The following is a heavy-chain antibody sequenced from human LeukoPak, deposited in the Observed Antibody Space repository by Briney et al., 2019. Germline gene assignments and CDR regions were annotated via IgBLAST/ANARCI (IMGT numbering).Heavy chain of an antibody. Sequence: GGSLRLSCTASGFTLIKFGLSWVRQAPGKGLEWVASVHTTTTIAAGTTFYADSVKGRFTISGDSSKNTVYLQMNTLRVEDTAVYYCASDFPLYYYYMDVWGKGTTVTVSS. J-gene: IGHJ6*03. CDR2: VHTTTTIAAGTT. CDR3: ASDFPLYYYYMDV. CDR1: GFTLIKFG. V-gene: IGHV3-21*04.